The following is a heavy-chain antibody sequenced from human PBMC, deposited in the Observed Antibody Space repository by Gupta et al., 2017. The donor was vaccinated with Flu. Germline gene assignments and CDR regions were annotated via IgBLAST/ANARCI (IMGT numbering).Heavy chain of an antibody. Sequence: ASGFTFGDYAMTWVRQAPGKGLEWLSDINNSGEKTFYADSVKGRFTISRAHSKTKLYLDMNSLTVEDSAVDYCGKGLWSIGGIFDSWGQGILVSVSS. CDR2: INNSGEKT. CDR1: GFTFGDYA. D-gene: IGHD2-21*01. V-gene: IGHV3-23*01. J-gene: IGHJ5*01. CDR3: GKGLWSIGGIFDS.